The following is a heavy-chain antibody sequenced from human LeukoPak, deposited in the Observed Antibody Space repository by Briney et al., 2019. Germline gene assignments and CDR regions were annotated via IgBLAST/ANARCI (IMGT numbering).Heavy chain of an antibody. CDR2: IIPIVGTA. V-gene: IGHV1-69*13. CDR3: ARAEQPERFDY. Sequence: SVTVSCKASGGTFSSYAISWVRQAPGQGLEWIGGIIPIVGTANYAQKFQGRVTITADESTSTAYMELSSLRSEDTAVYYCARAEQPERFDYWGQGTLVTVSS. CDR1: GGTFSSYA. D-gene: IGHD1-1*01. J-gene: IGHJ4*02.